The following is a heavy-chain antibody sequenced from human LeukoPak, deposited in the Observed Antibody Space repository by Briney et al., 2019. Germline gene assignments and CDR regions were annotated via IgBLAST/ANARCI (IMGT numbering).Heavy chain of an antibody. CDR1: GYTFTSYD. V-gene: IGHV1-8*03. CDR3: ARYSFWELRSAFDI. J-gene: IGHJ3*02. CDR2: MNPNSGNT. D-gene: IGHD1-26*01. Sequence: EASVKVSCKASGYTFTSYDINWVRQATGQGLEWMGWMNPNSGNTGYAQKFQGRVTITRNTSISTAYMELSSLRSEDTAVYYCARYSFWELRSAFDIWGQGTMVTVSS.